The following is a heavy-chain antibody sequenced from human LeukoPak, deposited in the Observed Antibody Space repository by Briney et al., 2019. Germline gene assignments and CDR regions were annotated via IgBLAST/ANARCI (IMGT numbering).Heavy chain of an antibody. CDR2: IYASGST. Sequence: NPSETLSLTCTVSGGSLSSGSDYWSWIRQSAGKGLEWIGRIYASGSTNYNPSLKSRVTISVDTSKNQFSLKLSSVTAADTAVYYCARSGYSNFDYWGRGNLVTVSS. J-gene: IGHJ4*02. CDR1: GGSLSSGSDY. D-gene: IGHD3-3*01. CDR3: ARSGYSNFDY. V-gene: IGHV4-61*02.